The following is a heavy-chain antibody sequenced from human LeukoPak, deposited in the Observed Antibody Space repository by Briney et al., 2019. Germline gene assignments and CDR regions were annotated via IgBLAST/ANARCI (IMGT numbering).Heavy chain of an antibody. J-gene: IGHJ5*02. V-gene: IGHV4-4*02. Sequence: PSGTLSLTCAVSGGSISSSNWWSWVRQPPGKGLEWIGEIYHSGSTNYNPSLKSRVTISVDTSKNQFSLKLSSVTAADTAVYYCARGRLYSGSYFGWFDPWGQGTLVTVSS. CDR1: GGSISSSNW. CDR3: ARGRLYSGSYFGWFDP. D-gene: IGHD1-26*01. CDR2: IYHSGST.